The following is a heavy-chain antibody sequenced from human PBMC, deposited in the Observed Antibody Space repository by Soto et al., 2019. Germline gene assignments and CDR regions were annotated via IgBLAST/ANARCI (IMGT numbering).Heavy chain of an antibody. D-gene: IGHD6-6*01. CDR1: GISIDKNY. Sequence: PSETLSLTCSVSGISIDKNYWTWIRQIPGKGLEWIGYILYGGSSNYNPSLKSRVTISVDTSKNQFSLKLSSVTAADTAVYYCARVGAARWFDYWGQGTLVTVSS. CDR3: ARVGAARWFDY. V-gene: IGHV4-59*01. CDR2: ILYGGSS. J-gene: IGHJ4*02.